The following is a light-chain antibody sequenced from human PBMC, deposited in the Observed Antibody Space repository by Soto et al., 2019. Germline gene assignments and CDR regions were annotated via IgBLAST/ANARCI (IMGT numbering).Light chain of an antibody. CDR2: DVS. Sequence: QSALTQPASVSGSPGQSITISCTGTSSDVCGYNYVSWYQQHPGKAPKLMIYDVSNRPSGVSNRFSGSKSGNTASLTISRLQAEDEADYYCSAYTSSSTLDVVFGGGTKVTVL. V-gene: IGLV2-14*01. J-gene: IGLJ2*01. CDR3: SAYTSSSTLDVV. CDR1: SSDVCGYNY.